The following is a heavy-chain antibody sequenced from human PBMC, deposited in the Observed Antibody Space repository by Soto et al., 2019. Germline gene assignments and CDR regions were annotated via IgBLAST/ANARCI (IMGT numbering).Heavy chain of an antibody. D-gene: IGHD2-15*01. J-gene: IGHJ4*02. Sequence: EVQLVESGGGLVQPGGSLRLSCSASGFILSSYSMNWVRQAPGKGLEWVSYISSYSGSIYYADSVKGRFTIARDNAKNSLFLQMNSLRAEDTAVYYCVRGDCSGGGCLFDYWGQGTPVTVSS. CDR3: VRGDCSGGGCLFDY. CDR1: GFILSSYS. V-gene: IGHV3-48*01. CDR2: ISSYSGSI.